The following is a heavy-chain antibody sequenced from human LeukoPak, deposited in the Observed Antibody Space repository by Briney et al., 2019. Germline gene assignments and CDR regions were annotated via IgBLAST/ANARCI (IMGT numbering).Heavy chain of an antibody. Sequence: ASVKVSCKASGGTFSSYAISWVRQAPGQGLEWMGRIIPILGIANYAQKFQGRVTITADKSTSTAYMELSSLRSEDTAVYYCAREVYVGYCSGGSCYSDAFDIWGQGTMVTVSS. V-gene: IGHV1-69*04. J-gene: IGHJ3*02. D-gene: IGHD2-15*01. CDR2: IIPILGIA. CDR3: AREVYVGYCSGGSCYSDAFDI. CDR1: GGTFSSYA.